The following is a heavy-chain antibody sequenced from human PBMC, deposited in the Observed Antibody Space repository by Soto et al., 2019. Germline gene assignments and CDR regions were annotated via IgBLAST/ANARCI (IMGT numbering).Heavy chain of an antibody. CDR1: GGSFSGYY. CDR3: ARGAGGYCSGGSCSSYYYYYGMDV. D-gene: IGHD2-15*01. Sequence: QVQLQQWGAGLLKPSETLSLTCAVYGGSFSGYYWSWIRQPPGKGLEWIGEINHSGSTNYNPSLKSRVTISVDTSKNQFSLKLSSVTAADTAVYYCARGAGGYCSGGSCSSYYYYYGMDVWGQGTTVTVSS. CDR2: INHSGST. J-gene: IGHJ6*02. V-gene: IGHV4-34*01.